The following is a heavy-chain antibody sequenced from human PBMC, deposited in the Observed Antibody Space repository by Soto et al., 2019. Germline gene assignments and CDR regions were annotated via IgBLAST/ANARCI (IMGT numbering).Heavy chain of an antibody. CDR2: ISSSGSTI. CDR1: GFTFSSYE. Sequence: GSLRLSCAASGFTFSSYEMNWVRQAPGKGLEWVSYISSSGSTIYYADSVKGRFTISRDNAKNSLYLQMNSLRAEDTAVYYCVAKTVGGYYYYFDYWGQGTLVTVSS. CDR3: VAKTVGGYYYYFDY. J-gene: IGHJ4*02. V-gene: IGHV3-48*03. D-gene: IGHD3-22*01.